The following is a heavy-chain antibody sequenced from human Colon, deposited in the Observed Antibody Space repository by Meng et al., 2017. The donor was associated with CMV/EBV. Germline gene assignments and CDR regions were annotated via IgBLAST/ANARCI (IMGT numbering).Heavy chain of an antibody. CDR1: GFTFSSYA. V-gene: IGHV3-30*04. CDR2: ISYDGSNK. Sequence: VGSLRLSCAASGFTFSSYAMHWVRQAPGKGLEWVAVISYDGSNKYYADSVKGRFTISRDNSKNTLYLQMNSLRAEDTAVYYCAREFRAVAGAWGQGTLVTVSS. CDR3: AREFRAVAGA. D-gene: IGHD6-19*01. J-gene: IGHJ5*02.